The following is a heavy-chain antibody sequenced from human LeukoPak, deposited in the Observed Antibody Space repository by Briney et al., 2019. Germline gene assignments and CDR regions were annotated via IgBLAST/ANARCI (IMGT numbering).Heavy chain of an antibody. Sequence: GGSLRLSCVASGFTVSSNYMSWVRQAPGKGLEWVSVIYSGGSTYYADSVKGRFTISRDNSKNTLYLQMNSLRAEDTAVYYCARDPGYVDTAMVTHAWFDPWGQGTLVTVSS. CDR1: GFTVSSNY. CDR2: IYSGGST. J-gene: IGHJ5*02. V-gene: IGHV3-66*01. D-gene: IGHD5-18*01. CDR3: ARDPGYVDTAMVTHAWFDP.